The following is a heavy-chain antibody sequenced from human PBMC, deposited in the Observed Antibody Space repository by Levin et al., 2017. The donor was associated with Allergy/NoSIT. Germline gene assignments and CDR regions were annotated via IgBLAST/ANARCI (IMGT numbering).Heavy chain of an antibody. J-gene: IGHJ2*01. CDR3: ARDSGRPGKYWYFDL. V-gene: IGHV1-2*04. CDR1: GYTLTDYF. D-gene: IGHD3-10*01. CDR2: IDPKRGGT. Sequence: ASVKVSCRASGYTLTDYFLHWVRQAPGQGPEWMGLIDPKRGGTEYAQKFQGWVTMTRDTSINTVYMQFNRLTFDDTAVYYCARDSGRPGKYWYFDLWGRGTLVTVSS.